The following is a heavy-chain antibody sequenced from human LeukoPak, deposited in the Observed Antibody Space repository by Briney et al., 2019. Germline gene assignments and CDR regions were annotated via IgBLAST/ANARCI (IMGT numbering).Heavy chain of an antibody. CDR3: AHASVAVISQNYFDN. J-gene: IGHJ4*02. D-gene: IGHD3-22*01. Sequence: GGSLRLSCAASGFTFSSYEMNWVRQAPGKGLEWVSYISSSGSTIYYADSVKGRFTISRDNAKNSLYLQMNSLRAEDTAVYYCAHASVAVISQNYFDNWGQGTLVTVSS. V-gene: IGHV3-48*03. CDR1: GFTFSSYE. CDR2: ISSSGSTI.